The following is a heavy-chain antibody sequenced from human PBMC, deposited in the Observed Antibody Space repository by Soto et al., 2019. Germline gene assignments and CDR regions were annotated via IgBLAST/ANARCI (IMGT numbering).Heavy chain of an antibody. J-gene: IGHJ6*02. V-gene: IGHV3-7*03. D-gene: IGHD6-13*01. Sequence: PGGSRRHSWAASGFTFSGYLMSGVRQAPGKGLEWVANIKQDGSEKYYVDSVKGRFTISRDNAKNSLYPQMNSLRAEDTAVYYCARDSSRPNYYYYGMDVWGQGTTVTVSS. CDR1: GFTFSGYL. CDR2: IKQDGSEK. CDR3: ARDSSRPNYYYYGMDV.